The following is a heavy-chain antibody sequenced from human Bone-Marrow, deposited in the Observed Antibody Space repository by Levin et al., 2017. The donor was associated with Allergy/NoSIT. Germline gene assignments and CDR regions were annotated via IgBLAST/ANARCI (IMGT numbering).Heavy chain of an antibody. J-gene: IGHJ4*02. CDR3: AREDASGSFVDY. Sequence: PSETLSLTCAVSGYSMSSDYYWGWIRQPPGKGLEWIGNINESGNTYYNPSLKSRVTLSVDTSKNQFSLKLASVTAADTAVYYCAREDASGSFVDYWGQGTLVIVSS. CDR2: INESGNT. D-gene: IGHD3-10*01. V-gene: IGHV4-38-2*02. CDR1: GYSMSSDYY.